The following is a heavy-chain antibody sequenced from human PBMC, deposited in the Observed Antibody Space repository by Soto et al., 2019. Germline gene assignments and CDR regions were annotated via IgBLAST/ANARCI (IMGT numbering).Heavy chain of an antibody. CDR2: ISYSVNT. CDR3: AGGPGSSADY. D-gene: IGHD6-6*01. V-gene: IGHV4-59*13. CDR1: GGSIRTYY. Sequence: PSETLSLTCTVSGGSIRTYYWRWIRQPPGKGLEWLGYISYSVNTNYNPSLKSRVTISVDTSKNQFSLKLSSVTAADTAVYYCAGGPGSSADYWGQGTLVTVSS. J-gene: IGHJ4*02.